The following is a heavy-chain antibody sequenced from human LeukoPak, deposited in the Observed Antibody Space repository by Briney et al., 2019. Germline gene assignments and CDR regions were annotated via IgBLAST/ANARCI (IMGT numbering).Heavy chain of an antibody. Sequence: GGSLRLSCAASGFTLSSYSMNWVRQAPGKGLEWVSSISSSSSYIYYADSVKGRFTISRDNAKNSLYLQMNSLRAEDTAVYYCARGVEQWLAYYYYYYMDVWGKGTTVTISS. CDR3: ARGVEQWLAYYYYYYMDV. CDR2: ISSSSSYI. V-gene: IGHV3-21*01. D-gene: IGHD6-19*01. J-gene: IGHJ6*03. CDR1: GFTLSSYS.